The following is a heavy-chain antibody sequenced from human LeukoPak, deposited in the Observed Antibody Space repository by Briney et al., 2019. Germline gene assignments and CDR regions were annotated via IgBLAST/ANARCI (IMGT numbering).Heavy chain of an antibody. D-gene: IGHD5-12*01. CDR2: ISGSGGST. CDR1: GFTFSNYA. Sequence: TGGSLRLSCAASGFTFSNYAMNWVRQAPGKGLEWVSAISGSGGSTYYADSVKGRFTISRDNSKNTLYLQMNSLRAEDTAVYYCAKTPLDIVATTLFDYWGQGTLVTVSS. J-gene: IGHJ4*02. V-gene: IGHV3-23*01. CDR3: AKTPLDIVATTLFDY.